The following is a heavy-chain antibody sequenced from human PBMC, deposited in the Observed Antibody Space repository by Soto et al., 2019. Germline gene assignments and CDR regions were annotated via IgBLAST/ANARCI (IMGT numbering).Heavy chain of an antibody. V-gene: IGHV3-9*01. CDR2: ISWNSGSI. CDR1: GFTFDDYA. CDR3: AKGRVVVPADRSEAFDI. D-gene: IGHD2-2*01. J-gene: IGHJ3*02. Sequence: EVQLVESGGGLVQPGRSLRLSCAASGFTFDDYAMHWVRQAPGKGLEWVSGISWNSGSIGYADSVKGRFTISRDNAKNSLYQQMNSVRDEDTTLYYCAKGRVVVPADRSEAFDIWGQGTMVTVSS.